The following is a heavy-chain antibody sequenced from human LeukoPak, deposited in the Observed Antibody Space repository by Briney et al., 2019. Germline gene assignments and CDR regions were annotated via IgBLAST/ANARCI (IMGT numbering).Heavy chain of an antibody. CDR2: INHSGST. J-gene: IGHJ6*03. V-gene: IGHV4-34*01. CDR1: GGSFSGYY. Sequence: PSETLSLTCAVYGGSFSGYYWSWIRQPPGKGLEWIGEINHSGSTNYNPSLKSRVTISVDTSKNQFSLRLSSVTAADTAVYYCATNRYYYDSSGYYGSRGSRYMDVWGKGTTVTVSS. D-gene: IGHD3-22*01. CDR3: ATNRYYYDSSGYYGSRGSRYMDV.